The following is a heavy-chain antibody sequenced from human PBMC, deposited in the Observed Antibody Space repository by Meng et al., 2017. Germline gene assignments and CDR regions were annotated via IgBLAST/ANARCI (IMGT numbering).Heavy chain of an antibody. CDR1: GFTVSSNE. CDR2: ISGDST. V-gene: IGHV3-38-3*01. Sequence: GESLKISCAASGFTVSSNEMSWVRQAAGKGLQWVSSISGDSTYYADSVKGRFTISRDNSKNTLYLQMNSLRAEDTAVYYCAREMRGNMGRDYWGQGTLVTVSS. J-gene: IGHJ4*02. CDR3: AREMRGNMGRDY. D-gene: IGHD3-10*01.